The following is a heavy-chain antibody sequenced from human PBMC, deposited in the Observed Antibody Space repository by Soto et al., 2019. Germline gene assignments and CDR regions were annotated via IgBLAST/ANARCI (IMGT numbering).Heavy chain of an antibody. CDR1: GVTLNSYA. J-gene: IGHJ6*02. D-gene: IGHD4-17*01. CDR3: ARSPKLVFYGDSTLGYYYGMDV. Sequence: SVKVSCKASGVTLNSYAISWVRQAPGQGLEWMGGIIPIFGTANYAQKFQGRVTITADESTSTAYMELSSLRSEDTAVYYCARSPKLVFYGDSTLGYYYGMDVWGQGTTVTVSS. CDR2: IIPIFGTA. V-gene: IGHV1-69*13.